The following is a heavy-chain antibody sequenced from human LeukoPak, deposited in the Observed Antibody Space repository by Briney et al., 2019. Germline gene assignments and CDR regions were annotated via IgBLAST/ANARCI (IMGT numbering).Heavy chain of an antibody. D-gene: IGHD3-10*01. Sequence: GGSLRLSCAASGFTFSSYLISWVRQAPGKGLEWVANIKQDGSEKYYVDSVKGRFTISRDNAKNSLYLQMNSLRAEDTAVYYCARAHGSGSYPRYFDYWGQGTLVTVSS. CDR1: GFTFSSYL. J-gene: IGHJ4*02. CDR3: ARAHGSGSYPRYFDY. CDR2: IKQDGSEK. V-gene: IGHV3-7*01.